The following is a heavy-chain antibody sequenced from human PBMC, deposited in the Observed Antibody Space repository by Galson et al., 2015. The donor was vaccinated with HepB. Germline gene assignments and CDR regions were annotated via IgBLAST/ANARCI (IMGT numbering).Heavy chain of an antibody. D-gene: IGHD3-22*01. Sequence: TLSLTCAVYGGSFSGYYWSWIRQPPGKGLEWIGEISHSGSTNYNPSLKSRVTISVDTSRNQFSLKLSSVTAADTAVCYCAKRGYDSSGYRDYWGQGTPVTVSS. CDR1: GGSFSGYY. CDR3: AKRGYDSSGYRDY. J-gene: IGHJ4*02. CDR2: ISHSGST. V-gene: IGHV4-34*01.